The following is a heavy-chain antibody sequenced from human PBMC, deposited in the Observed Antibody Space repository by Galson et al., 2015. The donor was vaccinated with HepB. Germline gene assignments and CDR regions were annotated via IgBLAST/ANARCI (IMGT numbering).Heavy chain of an antibody. V-gene: IGHV3-23*01. J-gene: IGHJ4*02. D-gene: IGHD3-16*01. CDR1: GVTSSSYA. Sequence: SLRLSCAASGVTSSSYAMSWVRQAPGRGLEWISIISGTGGSTYHADSVTGRFTISRDNSKNMLYLQMNGLRPEDTAVYYCAISNDPDYVWGNYFPYWGQGSLVTVSS. CDR3: AISNDPDYVWGNYFPY. CDR2: ISGTGGST.